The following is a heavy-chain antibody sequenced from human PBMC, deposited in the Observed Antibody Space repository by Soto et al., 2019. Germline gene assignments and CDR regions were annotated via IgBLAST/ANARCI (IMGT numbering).Heavy chain of an antibody. CDR3: ATGVGGTGFYX. CDR1: GDSVSSNTAA. CDR2: RYYRSNWRH. J-gene: IGHJ5*02. D-gene: IGHD2-2*01. Sequence: QNLSLTCAISGDSVSSNTAAWNWVRSSPSIGLECLGSRYYRSNWRHHYAVSVNSRITGNPDRSKNHFSLQLNSVTPDDTGVYYCATGVGGTGFYXLGQGTLCTVSX. V-gene: IGHV6-1*01.